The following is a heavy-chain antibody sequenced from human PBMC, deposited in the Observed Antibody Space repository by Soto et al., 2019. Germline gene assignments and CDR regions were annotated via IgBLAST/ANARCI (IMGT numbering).Heavy chain of an antibody. CDR1: GFTFSSYA. V-gene: IGHV3-23*01. CDR2: ISGSGGST. D-gene: IGHD3-16*01. J-gene: IGHJ5*02. Sequence: GGSLRLSCAASGFTFSSYAMNWVRQAPGKGLEWVSAISGSGGSTYYADSVKGRFTISRDNSKNTLYLQMNSLRAEDTAVYYCAKDPIGAFWFDPWGQGTLVTVSS. CDR3: AKDPIGAFWFDP.